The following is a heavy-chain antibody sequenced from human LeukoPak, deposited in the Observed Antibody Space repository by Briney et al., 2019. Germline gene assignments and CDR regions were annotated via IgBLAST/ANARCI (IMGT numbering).Heavy chain of an antibody. J-gene: IGHJ2*01. CDR3: ARSVVTLYWYFDL. Sequence: PSETLSLTCTVSGGSIRSSGYYWGWIRQPPGKGLEWIGSIYDSGRTYYNPSLKSRVTISVDTSKNQFSLKLSSVTTADTAVYYCARSVVTLYWYFDLWGRGTLVTVSS. V-gene: IGHV4-39*07. CDR2: IYDSGRT. CDR1: GGSIRSSGYY. D-gene: IGHD4-23*01.